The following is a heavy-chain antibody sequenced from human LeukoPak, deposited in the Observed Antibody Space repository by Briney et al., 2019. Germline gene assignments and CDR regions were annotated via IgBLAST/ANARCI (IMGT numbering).Heavy chain of an antibody. CDR2: INPSGGST. J-gene: IGHJ4*02. CDR3: AREGSYSWTFDY. Sequence: ASVTVSCKGSVYTFTGYYMHWVRQAPGQGLEWMGIINPSGGSTSYAQKFQGRVTMTRDTSTSTVYMELSSLRSEDTAVYYCAREGSYSWTFDYWGQGTLVTVSS. CDR1: VYTFTGYY. D-gene: IGHD1-1*01. V-gene: IGHV1-46*01.